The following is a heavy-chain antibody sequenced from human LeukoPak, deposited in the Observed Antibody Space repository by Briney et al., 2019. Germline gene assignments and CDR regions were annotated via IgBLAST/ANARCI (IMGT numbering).Heavy chain of an antibody. J-gene: IGHJ4*02. V-gene: IGHV3-21*01. D-gene: IGHD3-10*01. CDR1: GFTFSSYT. CDR3: ARYYYGSGSYSY. CDR2: ISTSSSYI. Sequence: GGSLRLSCAASGFTFSSYTMNWVRQAPGKGLEWVSSISTSSSYIYYADSVKGRFTISRDNAKNSLYLQMNSLRAEDTAVYYCARYYYGSGSYSYWGQGTLVTVSS.